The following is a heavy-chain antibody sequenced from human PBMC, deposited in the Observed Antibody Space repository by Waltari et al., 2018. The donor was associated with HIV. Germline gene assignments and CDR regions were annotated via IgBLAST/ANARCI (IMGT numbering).Heavy chain of an antibody. CDR2: INHSGST. CDR1: GGSFSGYY. D-gene: IGHD6-19*01. CDR3: ARGAPVEGYFDY. J-gene: IGHJ4*02. Sequence: QVQLQQWGAGLLKPSETLSLTCAVYGGSFSGYYWSWIRQPPGKGLEWIGEINHSGSTNYNPSLKSRVTISVDTSKNQFSLKVSSVTAADTAVYYCARGAPVEGYFDYWGQGTLVTVPS. V-gene: IGHV4-34*01.